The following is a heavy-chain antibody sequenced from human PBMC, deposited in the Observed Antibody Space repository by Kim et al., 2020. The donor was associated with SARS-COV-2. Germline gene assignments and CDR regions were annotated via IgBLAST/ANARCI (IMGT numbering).Heavy chain of an antibody. D-gene: IGHD5-12*01. V-gene: IGHV1-69*13. CDR2: IIPILGTA. CDR3: ARGEDIVATMYFDY. J-gene: IGHJ4*02. Sequence: SVKVSCKASGGTFSSYAISWVRQAPGQGLEWMGGIIPILGTANYAQKFQGRVTITADESTSTAYMELSSLRSEDTAVYYCARGEDIVATMYFDYWGQGTLVTVSS. CDR1: GGTFSSYA.